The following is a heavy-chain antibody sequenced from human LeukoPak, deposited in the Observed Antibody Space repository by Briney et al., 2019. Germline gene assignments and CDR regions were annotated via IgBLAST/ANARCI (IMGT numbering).Heavy chain of an antibody. CDR2: IIPIFGTA. D-gene: IGHD4-17*01. Sequence: ASVKVSCKASGGTFSSYAISWVRQAPGQGLEWMGGIIPIFGTANYAQKFQGRVMITTDESTSTAYMELSSLRSEDTAVYYCARATTVTTVGGEDYWGQGTLVTVSS. J-gene: IGHJ4*02. CDR1: GGTFSSYA. V-gene: IGHV1-69*05. CDR3: ARATTVTTVGGEDY.